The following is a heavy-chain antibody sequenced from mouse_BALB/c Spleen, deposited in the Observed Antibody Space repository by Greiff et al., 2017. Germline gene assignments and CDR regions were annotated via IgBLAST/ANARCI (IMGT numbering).Heavy chain of an antibody. CDR1: GYTFTSYW. Sequence: KQPGSELVRPGASVKLSCKASGYTFTSYWMHWVKQRPGQGLEWIGNIYPGSGSTNYDEKFKSKATLTVDTSSSTAYMQLSSLTSEDSAVYYCTRKYQDYAMDYWGQGTSVTVSS. D-gene: IGHD5-1*01. V-gene: IGHV1S22*01. J-gene: IGHJ4*01. CDR2: IYPGSGST. CDR3: TRKYQDYAMDY.